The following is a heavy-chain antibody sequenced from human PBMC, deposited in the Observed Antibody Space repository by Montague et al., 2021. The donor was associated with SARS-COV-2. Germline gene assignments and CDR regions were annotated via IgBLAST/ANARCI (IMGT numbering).Heavy chain of an antibody. V-gene: IGHV2-70*12. CDR2: IDWDEDQ. CDR1: GFSLNTSGMC. D-gene: IGHD3-9*01. J-gene: IGHJ4*02. Sequence: PALVKPTQTLTLTCTFSGFSLNTSGMCVSWIRQPPGKALEWLALIDWDEDQYYSTSLKTRLTISKDTSKNQVVLSLTNVDPVDTATYYCAHLIRYYDIFTGIPFDYWGQGTQVTVSS. CDR3: AHLIRYYDIFTGIPFDY.